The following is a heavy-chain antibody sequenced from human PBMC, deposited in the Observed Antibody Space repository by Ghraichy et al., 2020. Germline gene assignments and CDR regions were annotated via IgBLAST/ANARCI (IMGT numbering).Heavy chain of an antibody. D-gene: IGHD3-10*01. J-gene: IGHJ4*02. V-gene: IGHV3-48*02. Sequence: GGSLRLSCAASGFFFSSYSMNWVRQAPGKGLEWVSYISSDGGAIYYADSVKGRFTISRDNAINSVSLQINGLRDEDTAVYYCARGVPRLDYWGQGTLVTVSS. CDR3: ARGVPRLDY. CDR2: ISSDGGAI. CDR1: GFFFSSYS.